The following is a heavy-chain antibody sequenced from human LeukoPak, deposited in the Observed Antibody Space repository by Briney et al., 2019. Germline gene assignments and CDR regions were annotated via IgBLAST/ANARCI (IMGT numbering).Heavy chain of an antibody. V-gene: IGHV3-49*04. J-gene: IGHJ4*02. CDR3: TRISLGATVDY. Sequence: SLRLSCTASGFTFGDYAMSWVRQAPGKGLEWVGFIRSKAYGGTTEYAASVKGRFTISRDDSKSIAYLQMNSLKTEDTAVYYCTRISLGATVDYWGQGTLVTVSS. CDR1: GFTFGDYA. CDR2: IRSKAYGGTT. D-gene: IGHD1-26*01.